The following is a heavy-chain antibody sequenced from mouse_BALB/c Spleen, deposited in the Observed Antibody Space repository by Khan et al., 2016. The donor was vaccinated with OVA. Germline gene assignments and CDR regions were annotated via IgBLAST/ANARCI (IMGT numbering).Heavy chain of an antibody. CDR3: ARGDYYGSNSWFAF. D-gene: IGHD1-1*01. V-gene: IGHV9-3*02. J-gene: IGHJ3*01. Sequence: QIQLVQSGPELKKPGETVKISCKASGYTFTNYGINWVKQAPGKGLKWMGWINTNNGEPTYAEEFKGRFAFSFETSASTSYLKLNNLKNEDTATYFCARGDYYGSNSWFAFWGQGTLVTVSA. CDR2: INTNNGEP. CDR1: GYTFTNYG.